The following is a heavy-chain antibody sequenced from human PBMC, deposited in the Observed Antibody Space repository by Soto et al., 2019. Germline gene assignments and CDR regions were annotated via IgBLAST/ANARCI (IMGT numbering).Heavy chain of an antibody. Sequence: EVQLVESGGGLVQPGGSLKLSCAASGFTFSGSAMHWVRQASGKGLEWVGRIRSKTNNYATAYAASVKGRFTISRDDSNNTGYLQMNSLKTEDTAVYYCIRLVGATSSFDYWGQGTLVTVSS. V-gene: IGHV3-73*02. J-gene: IGHJ4*02. D-gene: IGHD1-26*01. CDR2: IRSKTNNYAT. CDR1: GFTFSGSA. CDR3: IRLVGATSSFDY.